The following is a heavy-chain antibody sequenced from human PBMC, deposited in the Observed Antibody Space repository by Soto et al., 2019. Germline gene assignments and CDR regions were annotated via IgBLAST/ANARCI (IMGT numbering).Heavy chain of an antibody. J-gene: IGHJ5*02. CDR2: IYYSGST. V-gene: IGHV4-30-4*01. D-gene: IGHD2-2*01. CDR3: ARDQRYCSSTSCYDWFDP. CDR1: GGSISSGDYY. Sequence: SETLSLTCTVSGGSISSGDYYWSWIRQPPGKGLEWMGYIYYSGSTYYNPSLKSRVTISVDTSKKQFSLKLSSVTAADTAVYYCARDQRYCSSTSCYDWFDPWGQGTLVTVSS.